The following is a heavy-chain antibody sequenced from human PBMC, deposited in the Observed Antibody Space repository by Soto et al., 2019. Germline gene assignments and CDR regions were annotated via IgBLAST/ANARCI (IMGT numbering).Heavy chain of an antibody. J-gene: IGHJ4*02. V-gene: IGHV3-21*01. CDR1: GFTFSTYS. CDR2: ISSSSRYI. D-gene: IGHD6-19*01. CDR3: ARDQGSGWYPDYFDY. Sequence: GGSLRLSCAASGFTFSTYSLDWVRQAPGKGLEWVSSISSSSRYIYYADSVKGRFTISRDNAKNSLYLQMNSLRAEDTAVYYCARDQGSGWYPDYFDYWGQGTLVTV.